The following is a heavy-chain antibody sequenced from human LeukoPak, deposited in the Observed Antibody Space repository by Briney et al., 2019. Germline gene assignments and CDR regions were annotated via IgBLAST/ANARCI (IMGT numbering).Heavy chain of an antibody. CDR3: ARAGLYYYGSGSYYRFDY. V-gene: IGHV4-39*01. D-gene: IGHD3-10*01. CDR2: IYYSGST. Sequence: KPSETLSLTCTVSGGSISSSSYYWGWIRQPPGKGLEWIGSIYYSGSTYYNPSLKSRVTISVDTSKNQFSLKLSSVTAADTAVYYCARAGLYYYGSGSYYRFDYWGQGTLVTVSS. J-gene: IGHJ4*02. CDR1: GGSISSSSYY.